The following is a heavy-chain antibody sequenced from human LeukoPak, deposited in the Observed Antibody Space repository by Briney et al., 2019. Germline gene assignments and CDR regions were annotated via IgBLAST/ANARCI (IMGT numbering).Heavy chain of an antibody. Sequence: PGGSLRLSCAASGFTFSSYAMSWVRQAPGKGLEWVSAISGSGGSTYYADSVKGRFSISRDNSKNTVNLQMNSLRAEDTAVYYCATFSYAGNAGGSVGSWGQGTLVTVSS. CDR1: GFTFSSYA. CDR3: ATFSYAGNAGGSVGS. V-gene: IGHV3-23*01. CDR2: ISGSGGST. D-gene: IGHD4-23*01. J-gene: IGHJ5*02.